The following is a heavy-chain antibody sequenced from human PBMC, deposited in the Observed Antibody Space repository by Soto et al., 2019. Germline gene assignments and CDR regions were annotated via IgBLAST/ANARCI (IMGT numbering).Heavy chain of an antibody. Sequence: SETLSLTCTVSGGSISSYYWSWIRQPPGKGLEWIGYIYYSGSTNYNPSLKSRVTISVDTSKNQFSLKLSSVTAADTAVYYCAGDGAAAGFDYWGQGTLVTVSS. CDR2: IYYSGST. D-gene: IGHD6-13*01. CDR1: GGSISSYY. V-gene: IGHV4-59*01. CDR3: AGDGAAAGFDY. J-gene: IGHJ4*02.